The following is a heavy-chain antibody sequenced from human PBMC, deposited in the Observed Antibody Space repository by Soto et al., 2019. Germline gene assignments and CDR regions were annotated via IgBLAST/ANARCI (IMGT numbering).Heavy chain of an antibody. CDR3: ARDRREYYGPGSYSRT. CDR1: GFTFSSYW. V-gene: IGHV3-7*01. CDR2: IKQDGSEK. D-gene: IGHD3-10*01. J-gene: IGHJ5*02. Sequence: GGSLRLSCAASGFTFSSYWMSWVRQAPGKGLEWVANIKQDGSEKYYVDSVKGRFTISRDNAKNSLYLQMNSLRAEDTAVYYCARDRREYYGPGSYSRTWGQGTLVTVSS.